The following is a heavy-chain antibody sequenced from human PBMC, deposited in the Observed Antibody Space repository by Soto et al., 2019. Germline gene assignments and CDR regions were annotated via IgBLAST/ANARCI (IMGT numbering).Heavy chain of an antibody. Sequence: QVQLVQSGAEVKKPGSSVKVSCEASGGTFTGHAISWVRQAPGQGPEWMGGLIPLFGTSQHAQNFQGRLTITADKSKSTAYMELTSLRFEDTAIYYCARGPNWGYRFDSWGQGTLVTVSS. CDR2: LIPLFGTS. V-gene: IGHV1-69*06. D-gene: IGHD7-27*01. CDR3: ARGPNWGYRFDS. CDR1: GGTFTGHA. J-gene: IGHJ4*02.